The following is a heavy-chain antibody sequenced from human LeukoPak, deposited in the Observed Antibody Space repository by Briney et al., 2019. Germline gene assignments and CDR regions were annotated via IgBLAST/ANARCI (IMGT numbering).Heavy chain of an antibody. CDR2: RKQDGSEK. CDR3: ARVGGTTHGPLDY. J-gene: IGHJ4*02. Sequence: PGGSLRLSCAASGFTFSSYWMSWVRQAPGKGLEWVADRKQDGSEKYYVDSVKGRVTISRDNANNSLYLQMHSLRAEDTAVYYCARVGGTTHGPLDYWGQGTLVTVSS. V-gene: IGHV3-7*01. CDR1: GFTFSSYW. D-gene: IGHD4-17*01.